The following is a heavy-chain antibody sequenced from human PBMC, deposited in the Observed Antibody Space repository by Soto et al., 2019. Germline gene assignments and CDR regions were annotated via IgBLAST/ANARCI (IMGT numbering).Heavy chain of an antibody. Sequence: PXETLSLTCTFSVVSISSGGYYWSWIRQHPWKGLEWIGYIYYSGSTYYNPSLKSRVTISVDTSKNQFSLKLSSVTAADTAVYYCASYSKRLGYYSSTSCYNWFEPLGQGTLVTVSS. CDR2: IYYSGST. V-gene: IGHV4-31*03. CDR3: ASYSKRLGYYSSTSCYNWFEP. J-gene: IGHJ5*02. D-gene: IGHD2-2*01. CDR1: VVSISSGGYY.